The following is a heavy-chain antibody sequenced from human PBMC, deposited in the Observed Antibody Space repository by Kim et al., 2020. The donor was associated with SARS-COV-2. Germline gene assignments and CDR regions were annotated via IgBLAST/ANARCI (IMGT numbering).Heavy chain of an antibody. J-gene: IGHJ4*02. Sequence: KYSQKFQGRGTITRDTSASTAYMELSSLRSEDTAVYYCARDPSIAAAEGDYWGQGTLVTVSS. D-gene: IGHD6-13*01. V-gene: IGHV1-3*01. CDR3: ARDPSIAAAEGDY.